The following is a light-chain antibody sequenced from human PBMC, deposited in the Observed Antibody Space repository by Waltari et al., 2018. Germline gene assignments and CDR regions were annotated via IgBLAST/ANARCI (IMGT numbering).Light chain of an antibody. CDR3: SSHGGSNNFYV. CDR1: SSDGGGYTS. CDR2: EGS. Sequence: QSALTQPPSASGSPGQSVTISCTGTSSDGGGYTSVSWYQQHPGKAPHLMICEGSERPPGVPDRFSGSQSGNTASLTVSGLQAEDEADYYCSSHGGSNNFYVFGSGTKVTVL. V-gene: IGLV2-8*01. J-gene: IGLJ1*01.